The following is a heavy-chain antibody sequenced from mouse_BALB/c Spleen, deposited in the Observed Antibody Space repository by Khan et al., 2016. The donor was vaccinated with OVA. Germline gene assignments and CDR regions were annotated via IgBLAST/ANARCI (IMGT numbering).Heavy chain of an antibody. J-gene: IGHJ3*01. CDR1: GYTFTDFP. Sequence: QVQLQQSGAELVRPGVSLKISCKGSGYTFTDFPMHWVKQSHAKNLEWIGVVSTNYGDATYNQKFTGKATMTVDKSSSTAYMELARLTSEDSAISYLARGGGGDRFAYWGQGTLVTVSA. CDR2: VSTNYGDA. CDR3: ARGGGGDRFAY. V-gene: IGHV1S137*01.